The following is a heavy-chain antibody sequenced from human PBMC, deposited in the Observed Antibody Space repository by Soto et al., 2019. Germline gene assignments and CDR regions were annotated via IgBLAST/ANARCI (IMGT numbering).Heavy chain of an antibody. CDR1: GFTFSSYG. D-gene: IGHD4-4*01. CDR2: ISYDGSNK. J-gene: IGHJ4*02. Sequence: PGGSLRLSCAASGFTFSSYGMHWVRQAPGKGLEWVAVISYDGSNKYYADSVKGRFTISRDSSKNTLYLQMNSLRAEDTAVYYCAKDEWVELTTPDKCPFYYWGQGTLVTVSS. V-gene: IGHV3-30*18. CDR3: AKDEWVELTTPDKCPFYY.